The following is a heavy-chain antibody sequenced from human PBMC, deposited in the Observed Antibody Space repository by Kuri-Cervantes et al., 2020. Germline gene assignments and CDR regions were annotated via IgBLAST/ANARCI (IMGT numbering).Heavy chain of an antibody. Sequence: ETLSLTCAASGFTFSSYAMSWVRQAPGKGLEWVSAISGSGGSTYYADSVKGRFTISRDNSKNTLYLQMNSLRAEDTAVYYCAKFPLAYCGGDCYSDYWGQGTLVTVSS. CDR2: ISGSGGST. D-gene: IGHD2-21*02. V-gene: IGHV3-23*01. J-gene: IGHJ4*02. CDR3: AKFPLAYCGGDCYSDY. CDR1: GFTFSSYA.